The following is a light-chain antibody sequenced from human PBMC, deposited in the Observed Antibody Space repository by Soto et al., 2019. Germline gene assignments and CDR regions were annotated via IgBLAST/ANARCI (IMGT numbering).Light chain of an antibody. J-gene: IGLJ3*02. CDR3: AAWDDSLNVWV. CDR2: SNN. V-gene: IGLV1-44*01. CDR1: SSNIGSNT. Sequence: QPVLTQPPSASGTPGQRVTISCSGSSSNIGSNTVNWYKQLPGTAPKLLIYSNNQRPSGVPDRFSGSKSGTSASLAISGLQSEDEADYYCAAWDDSLNVWVFGGGTKLTVL.